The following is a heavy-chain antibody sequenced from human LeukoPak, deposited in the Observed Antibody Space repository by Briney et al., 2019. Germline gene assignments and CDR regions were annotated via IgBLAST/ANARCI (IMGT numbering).Heavy chain of an antibody. J-gene: IGHJ5*02. D-gene: IGHD6-6*01. CDR1: RGSISSSSYY. CDR2: IYYSGST. Sequence: SETLSLTCTVSRGSISSSSYYWAWIRQPPGKGPEWIGSIYYSGSTHYNPSLKSRVTISVDPSNNQFSLKLSSVTAADTAVYYCARWQYTISSGWFDPWGQGTLVTVSS. CDR3: ARWQYTISSGWFDP. V-gene: IGHV4-39*07.